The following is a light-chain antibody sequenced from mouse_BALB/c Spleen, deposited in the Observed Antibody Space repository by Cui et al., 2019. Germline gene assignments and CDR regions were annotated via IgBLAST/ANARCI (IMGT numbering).Light chain of an antibody. CDR3: QQSNSWPLT. Sequence: DTVLTQYPATLSVTPGDSVSLSCRASQSISNNIHWYQQKSHVSPRLLIKYASQSISGIPSGFSGSGSGTDFTLSVNSVETEDFGKYFCQQSNSWPLTFGAGTKLELK. V-gene: IGKV5-43*01. CDR2: YAS. J-gene: IGKJ5*01. CDR1: QSISNN.